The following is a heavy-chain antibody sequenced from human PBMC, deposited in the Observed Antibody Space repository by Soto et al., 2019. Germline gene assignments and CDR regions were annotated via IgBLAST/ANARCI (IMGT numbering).Heavy chain of an antibody. CDR3: VRGGNPYHYATSGPGTFDK. CDR2: TSFSGYT. D-gene: IGHD3-22*01. V-gene: IGHV4-30-4*01. Sequence: QVQLQESGPGLVKPSQTLSLTCTVSGDSVSGGDSYWSWIRQPPGKALEWIGYTSFSGYTSYTPSLKSRVTISDDMSKSQFSLRLTSVTAADTAIYYCVRGGNPYHYATSGPGTFDKWGQGTLVSVSS. CDR1: GDSVSGGDSY. J-gene: IGHJ4*02.